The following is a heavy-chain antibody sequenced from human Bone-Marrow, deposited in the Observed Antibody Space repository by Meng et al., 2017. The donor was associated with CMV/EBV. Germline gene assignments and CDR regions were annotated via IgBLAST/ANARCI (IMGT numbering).Heavy chain of an antibody. J-gene: IGHJ6*02. CDR3: AKDQVPVGGYYFYGRDV. D-gene: IGHD6-13*01. Sequence: GGSLRLSFAASGFTFNTYGMHWVRQAPGKGLEWVAFIQHDGNNKYYVGSVKGRFTISRDNSKSTVSLQMNSLRAEDTAVYYCAKDQVPVGGYYFYGRDVWGQGTTVTVSS. V-gene: IGHV3-30*02. CDR2: IQHDGNNK. CDR1: GFTFNTYG.